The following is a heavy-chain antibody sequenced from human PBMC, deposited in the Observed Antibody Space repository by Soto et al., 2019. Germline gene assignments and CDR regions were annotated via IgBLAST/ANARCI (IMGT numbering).Heavy chain of an antibody. Sequence: EVQLVESGGGLVKPGGSLRLSCAASGFTFSSYSMNWVRQAPGKGLEWVSSISSSSSYIYYADSVKGRFTISRDNAKNSLYLQMNSLRAEDTAVYYCARVPEVDTVTTDYYYYYYMDVWGKGTTVTVSS. CDR3: ARVPEVDTVTTDYYYYYYMDV. J-gene: IGHJ6*03. CDR1: GFTFSSYS. D-gene: IGHD4-4*01. V-gene: IGHV3-21*01. CDR2: ISSSSSYI.